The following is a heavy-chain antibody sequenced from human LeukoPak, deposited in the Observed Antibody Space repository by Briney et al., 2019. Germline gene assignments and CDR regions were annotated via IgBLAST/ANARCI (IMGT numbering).Heavy chain of an antibody. J-gene: IGHJ4*02. CDR2: ISAYNGNT. Sequence: GASVKVSCKASGYTFTSYGISWVRQAPGQGLEWMGWISAYNGNTNYAQKLQGRVTMTTDTSTSTAYMELRSLRSDDTAVYYCARVLRRYSSGWRGVDYWGQGTLVTVSS. CDR3: ARVLRRYSSGWRGVDY. CDR1: GYTFTSYG. D-gene: IGHD6-19*01. V-gene: IGHV1-18*01.